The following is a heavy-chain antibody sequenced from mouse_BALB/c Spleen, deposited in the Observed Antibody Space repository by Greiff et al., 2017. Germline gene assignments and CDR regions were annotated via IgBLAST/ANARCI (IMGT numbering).Heavy chain of an antibody. Sequence: QVQLQQSGAELVKPGASVKMSCKASGYTFTSYNMHWVKQTPGQGLEWIGAIYPGNGDTSYNQKFQGKATITADTSSNTAYLQLSSLTSEDTAVYYCARDEVMDDWGQGTSVTVSS. CDR2: IYPGNGDT. CDR1: GYTFTSYN. CDR3: ARDEVMDD. J-gene: IGHJ4*01. V-gene: IGHV1-12*01.